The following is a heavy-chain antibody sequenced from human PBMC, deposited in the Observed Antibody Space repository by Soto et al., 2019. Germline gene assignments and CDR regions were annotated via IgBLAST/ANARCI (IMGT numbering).Heavy chain of an antibody. V-gene: IGHV3-23*01. J-gene: IGHJ6*02. CDR3: VIDYWSSSDYYYYSMDV. Sequence: RLSCADSGFTFSSCSMNWVRQAPGKGLKWVSGIKGSGGHTYYADSVRGRFTISRDASRNTLYLEMTSLIADATAVSSYVIDYWSSSDYYYYSMDVWGQGTTVTVSS. CDR2: IKGSGGHT. D-gene: IGHD6-6*01. CDR1: GFTFSSCS.